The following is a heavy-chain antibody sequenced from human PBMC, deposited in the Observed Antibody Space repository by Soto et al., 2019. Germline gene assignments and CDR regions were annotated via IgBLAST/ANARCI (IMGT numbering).Heavy chain of an antibody. CDR2: INPNSGGT. CDR3: ARDSSSTYYYYYGMDV. J-gene: IGHJ6*02. D-gene: IGHD6-6*01. Sequence: ASVNVSCKASGYTFTGYYMHWVRQAPGQGLEWMGWINPNSGGTNYAQKFQGRVTMTRDTSISTAYMELSRLRSDDTAVYYCARDSSSTYYYYYGMDVWGQGTTVTVSS. CDR1: GYTFTGYY. V-gene: IGHV1-2*02.